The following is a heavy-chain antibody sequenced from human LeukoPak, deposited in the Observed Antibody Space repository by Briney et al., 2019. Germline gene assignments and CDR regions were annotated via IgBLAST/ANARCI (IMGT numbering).Heavy chain of an antibody. CDR1: GGSINSGGYY. Sequence: SETLSLTCTASGGSINSGGYYWSWIRQPPGKGLEWIGYNYYSGSTYYNPSLKSRVTISIDTSKNQFSLKLSSATAADTAVYYCARDGSATIFGDYYYYMDVWGEGTTVSVSS. CDR2: NYYSGST. V-gene: IGHV4-31*03. D-gene: IGHD3-3*01. CDR3: ARDGSATIFGDYYYYMDV. J-gene: IGHJ6*03.